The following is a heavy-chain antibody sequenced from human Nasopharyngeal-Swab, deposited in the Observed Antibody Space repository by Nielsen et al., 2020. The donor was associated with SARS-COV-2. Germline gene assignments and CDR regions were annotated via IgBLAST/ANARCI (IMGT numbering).Heavy chain of an antibody. CDR2: IYHSGST. CDR3: ARVLYNYYYYYYMDV. CDR1: GGSISSGGYY. D-gene: IGHD2-8*01. Sequence: SETLSLTCTVSGGSISSGGYYWSWIRQHPGKGLEWIGSIYHSGSTYYNPSLKSRVTISVDTSKNQFSLKLSSVTAADTAVYYCARVLYNYYYYYYMDVWGKGTTVTVSS. V-gene: IGHV4-39*07. J-gene: IGHJ6*03.